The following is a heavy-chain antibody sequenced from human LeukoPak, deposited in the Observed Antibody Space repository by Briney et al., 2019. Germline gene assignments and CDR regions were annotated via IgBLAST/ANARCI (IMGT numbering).Heavy chain of an antibody. CDR1: GFTFNSYD. CDR2: IRYDGSNK. J-gene: IGHJ4*02. D-gene: IGHD3-3*01. Sequence: GGSLRLSCAASGFTFNSYDMHWVRQAPGKGLEWVAFIRYDGSNKYYADSVKGRFTTSRDNSRNTLYLQMNSLRAEDTAVYYCAKVSGDFWSGYLGYWGQGTLVTVSS. V-gene: IGHV3-30*02. CDR3: AKVSGDFWSGYLGY.